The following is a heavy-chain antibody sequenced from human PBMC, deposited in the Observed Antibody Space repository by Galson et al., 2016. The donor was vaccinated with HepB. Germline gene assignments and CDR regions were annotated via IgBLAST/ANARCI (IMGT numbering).Heavy chain of an antibody. D-gene: IGHD6-19*01. CDR2: ISGGSSHM. V-gene: IGHV3-21*01. CDR1: AFTFSSYT. J-gene: IGHJ4*02. CDR3: ARGSGYTSAWYPGGIRY. Sequence: SLRLSCADSAFTFSSYTMTWVRQAPGKGLEWLSSISGGSSHMFYADSVKGRFTISRDNTKNSLYLQMDSLRAEDTAIYYCARGSGYTSAWYPGGIRYWGQGILVTVSS.